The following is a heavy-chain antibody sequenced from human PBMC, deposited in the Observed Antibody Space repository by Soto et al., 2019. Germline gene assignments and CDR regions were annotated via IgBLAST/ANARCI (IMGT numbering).Heavy chain of an antibody. Sequence: QMEQSGAEVRKPGSSVKVSCKPSGGSLTSYPMAWVRQAPGQGFEWMGGIIPIHGTTEYAQKFQGRVTITADESTNRATLELTGLTSEDTAVYYCARSWGVVSWGQGTLVTVSS. CDR2: IIPIHGTT. CDR3: ARSWGVVS. V-gene: IGHV1-69*01. CDR1: GGSLTSYP. J-gene: IGHJ4*02. D-gene: IGHD3-16*01.